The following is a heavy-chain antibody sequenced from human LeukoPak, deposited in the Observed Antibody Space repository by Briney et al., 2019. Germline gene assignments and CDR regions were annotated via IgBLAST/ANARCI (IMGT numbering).Heavy chain of an antibody. CDR2: IGNGLSST. CDR3: ARDKDYSFDY. CDR1: GFSFSSYS. Sequence: GGSLRLSCAASGFSFSSYSMNWVRQAPGKGLEWVSYIGNGLSSTSYADSVKGRFTISRDNAQNSLYLQMNGLRAEDTAVYYCARDKDYSFDYWGQGALVTVSS. V-gene: IGHV3-48*04. J-gene: IGHJ4*02.